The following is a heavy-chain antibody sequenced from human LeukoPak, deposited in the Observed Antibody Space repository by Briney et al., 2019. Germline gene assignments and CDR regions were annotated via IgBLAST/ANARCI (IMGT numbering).Heavy chain of an antibody. V-gene: IGHV3-7*01. D-gene: IGHD2-8*01. CDR1: GFTFSMYW. CDR2: IKVDGSEI. J-gene: IGHJ6*02. Sequence: GGSLRLSCAASGFTFSMYWMSWVRQAPGKGPEWVANIKVDGSEIYYVDSVKGRFTISRDNAKNSLYLQMNSLRAGDTAVYYCTRDRQGPRLYEMDIWGQGTTVTVSS. CDR3: TRDRQGPRLYEMDI.